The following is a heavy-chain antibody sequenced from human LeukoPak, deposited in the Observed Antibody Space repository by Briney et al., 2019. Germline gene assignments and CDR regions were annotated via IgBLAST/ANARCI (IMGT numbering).Heavy chain of an antibody. D-gene: IGHD1-1*01. CDR1: GYTFTGYY. Sequence: GASVKVSCKASGYTFTGYYMHWVRQAPGQGLEWMGWINPNSGGTNYAQKFQGRVTMTRDTSISTAYMELSRLRSDDTAGYYCAILLWPRPGQDYWGQGTLVTVSS. CDR2: INPNSGGT. J-gene: IGHJ4*02. CDR3: AILLWPRPGQDY. V-gene: IGHV1-2*02.